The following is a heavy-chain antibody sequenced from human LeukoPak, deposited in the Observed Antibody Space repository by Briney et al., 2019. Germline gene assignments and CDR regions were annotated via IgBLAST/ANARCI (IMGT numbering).Heavy chain of an antibody. Sequence: GASLGLSCAASGFTFSNYAMSWVRQAPGKGLGWVSTISGGGGNAYYADSVKGRFTISRDNSKNTLYLQMNSLRAEDTAVYYCANADPVTRGFDYWGQGSLVTVSS. V-gene: IGHV3-23*01. J-gene: IGHJ4*02. CDR1: GFTFSNYA. CDR2: ISGGGGNA. CDR3: ANADPVTRGFDY. D-gene: IGHD4-11*01.